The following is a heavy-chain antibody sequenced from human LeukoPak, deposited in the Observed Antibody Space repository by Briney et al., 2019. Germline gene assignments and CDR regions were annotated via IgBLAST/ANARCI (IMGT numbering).Heavy chain of an antibody. CDR3: ARPGSEAGINYYYYMGV. J-gene: IGHJ6*03. CDR1: GYTFTGYY. Sequence: GASVKVSCKASGYTFTGYYMHWVRQAPGQGLEWMGWINPNSGGTNYAQKFQGRVTITADKSTSTAYMELSSLRSEDTAVYYCARPGSEAGINYYYYMGVWGKGTTATVSS. D-gene: IGHD6-19*01. V-gene: IGHV1-2*02. CDR2: INPNSGGT.